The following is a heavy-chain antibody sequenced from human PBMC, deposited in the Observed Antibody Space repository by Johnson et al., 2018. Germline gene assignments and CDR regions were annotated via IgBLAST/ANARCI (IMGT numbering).Heavy chain of an antibody. CDR2: ISGSGSAI. D-gene: IGHD2-8*01. Sequence: VQLVESGGGLVQPGGSLRVSCAASGFTFSSYSMNWVRQAPGQGLEWVSYISGSGSAIFYADAVKGRFTISRDNAKNALYLQKNSLRAEDTAVYSCARVRQQQANGAFDVWGQGTMVTVSS. CDR3: ARVRQQQANGAFDV. J-gene: IGHJ3*01. V-gene: IGHV3-48*04. CDR1: GFTFSSYS.